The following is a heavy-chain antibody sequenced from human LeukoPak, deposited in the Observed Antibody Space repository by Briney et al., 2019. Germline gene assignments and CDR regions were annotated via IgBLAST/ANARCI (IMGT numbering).Heavy chain of an antibody. CDR3: AKDYLNYYDSSGYLVHFDY. V-gene: IGHV3-23*01. D-gene: IGHD3-22*01. Sequence: EGSLRLSCAASGFTFSSYAMSWVRQAPGKGLEWVSAISGSGGSTYYADSVKGRFTISRDNSKNTLYLQMNSLRAEDTAVYYCAKDYLNYYDSSGYLVHFDYWGQGTLVTVSS. CDR2: ISGSGGST. CDR1: GFTFSSYA. J-gene: IGHJ4*02.